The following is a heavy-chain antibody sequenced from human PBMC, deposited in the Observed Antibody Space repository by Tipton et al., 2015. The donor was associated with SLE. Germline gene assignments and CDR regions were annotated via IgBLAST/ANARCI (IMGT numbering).Heavy chain of an antibody. CDR3: AKEGTRAGDADY. V-gene: IGHV3-9*01. CDR1: AFTFDKSA. CDR2: ISWQSASK. D-gene: IGHD1-7*01. J-gene: IGHJ4*02. Sequence: SLRLSCADSAFTFDKSAMYWVRQGPGKGLEWVSGISWQSASKDYVGSVKGRITISRDNAKRSLYLQMNSLRAEDTAVYYCAKEGTRAGDADYWGQGTLVTVSS.